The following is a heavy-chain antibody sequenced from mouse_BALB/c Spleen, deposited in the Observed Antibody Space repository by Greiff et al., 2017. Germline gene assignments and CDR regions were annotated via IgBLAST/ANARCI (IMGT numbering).Heavy chain of an antibody. Sequence: EVKLMESGPSLVKPSQTLSLTCSVTGDSITSGYWNWIRKFPGNKLEYMGYISYSGSTYYNPSLKSRISITRDTSKNQYYLQLNSVTTEDTATYYCARSPANWDGFAYWGQGTLVTVSA. CDR2: ISYSGST. CDR1: GDSITSGY. J-gene: IGHJ3*01. D-gene: IGHD4-1*01. V-gene: IGHV3-8*02. CDR3: ARSPANWDGFAY.